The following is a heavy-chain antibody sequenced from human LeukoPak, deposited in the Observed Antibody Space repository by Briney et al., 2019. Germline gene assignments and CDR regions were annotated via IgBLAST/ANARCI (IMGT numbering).Heavy chain of an antibody. J-gene: IGHJ4*02. CDR3: ATLPFLPGIAAAGYYYFDY. D-gene: IGHD6-13*01. CDR2: IIPIFGTA. Sequence: WASVKVSCKASGGTFSSYAISWVRQAPGQGLEWMGGIIPIFGTANYAQKFQGRVTITADESTSTAYVELSSLRSEDTAVYYCATLPFLPGIAAAGYYYFDYWGQGTLVTVSS. V-gene: IGHV1-69*13. CDR1: GGTFSSYA.